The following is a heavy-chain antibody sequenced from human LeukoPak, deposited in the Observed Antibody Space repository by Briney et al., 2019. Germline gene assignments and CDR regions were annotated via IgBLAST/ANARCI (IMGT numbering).Heavy chain of an antibody. J-gene: IGHJ4*02. Sequence: GGSLRLSCAASGFTFSSYWMNWVRRAPGKGLEWVANIKQDGSEKFYVDSVKGRFTISRDNAKNSLYLQMNSLRAEDTAVYYCARDDFWSGYYTEDWGQGTLVTVSS. CDR3: ARDDFWSGYYTED. D-gene: IGHD3-3*01. CDR2: IKQDGSEK. CDR1: GFTFSSYW. V-gene: IGHV3-7*03.